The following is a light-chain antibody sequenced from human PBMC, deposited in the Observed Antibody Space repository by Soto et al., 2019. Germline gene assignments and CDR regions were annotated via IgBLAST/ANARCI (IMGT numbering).Light chain of an antibody. CDR2: NNN. CDR3: AAWDDSLTGYV. J-gene: IGLJ1*01. V-gene: IGLV1-44*01. CDR1: SSNIGSNT. Sequence: QSVLTQPPSSSVTPGQMVTISCSGSSSNIGSNTVSWCQQLPGTAPKPLIYNNNQRPSGVPDRFSGSKSGTSASLAISGLQSEDEADYYCAAWDDSLTGYVFGTGTKVTVL.